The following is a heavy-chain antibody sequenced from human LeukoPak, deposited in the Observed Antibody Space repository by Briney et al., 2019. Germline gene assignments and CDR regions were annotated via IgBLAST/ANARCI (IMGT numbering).Heavy chain of an antibody. Sequence: GASVKVSCKASGYTITNNYMHWVRQAPGQGPEWMGWINPNSGGTNYAQKFQGRVTMTRDTSISTAYMELSRLRSDDTAVYYCARPLNLVQNWFDPWGQGTMVTVSS. D-gene: IGHD3-10*01. V-gene: IGHV1-2*02. CDR1: GYTITNNY. J-gene: IGHJ3*01. CDR3: ARPLNLVQNWFDP. CDR2: INPNSGGT.